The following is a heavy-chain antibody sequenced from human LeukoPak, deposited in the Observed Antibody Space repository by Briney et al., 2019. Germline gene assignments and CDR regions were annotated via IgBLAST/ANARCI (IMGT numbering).Heavy chain of an antibody. CDR3: AKRRGSSWYPRAGFQH. D-gene: IGHD6-13*01. J-gene: IGHJ1*01. CDR2: IYSGGST. CDR1: GFIFSSYA. Sequence: GGSLRLSCAASGFIFSSYAMFWVRQAPGKGLEWVSVIYSGGSTYYADSVKGRFTISRGNSKNTLYLQMNSLRAEDTAVYYCAKRRGSSWYPRAGFQHWGQGTLVTVSS. V-gene: IGHV3-23*03.